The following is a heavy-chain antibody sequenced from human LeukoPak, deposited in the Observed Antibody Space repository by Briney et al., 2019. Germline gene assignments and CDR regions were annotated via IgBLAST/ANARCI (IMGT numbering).Heavy chain of an antibody. D-gene: IGHD3-22*01. CDR1: GYTFTSYG. V-gene: IGHV1-18*01. J-gene: IGHJ3*02. Sequence: ASVKVSCKASGYTFTSYGISWVRQAPGQGLEWMGWISAYNGNTNYAQKLQGRVTMTTDTSTSTAYMELRSLRSDDTAVYYCARNPSRHYYDSSGYYERPHAFDIWGQGTMVTVSS. CDR2: ISAYNGNT. CDR3: ARNPSRHYYDSSGYYERPHAFDI.